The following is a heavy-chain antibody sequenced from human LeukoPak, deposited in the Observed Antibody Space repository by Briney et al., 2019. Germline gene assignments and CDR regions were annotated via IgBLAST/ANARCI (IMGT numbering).Heavy chain of an antibody. Sequence: SETLSLTCTVSGGSISSYYWSWIRQPAGKGLEWIGRIYTSGSTNYNPSLKSRVAISVDTSKNQFSLKLSSVTAADTAVYYCAITSLTFGIPSERYFDYWGQGTLVTVSS. CDR1: GGSISSYY. D-gene: IGHD3-16*01. V-gene: IGHV4-4*07. CDR2: IYTSGST. CDR3: AITSLTFGIPSERYFDY. J-gene: IGHJ4*02.